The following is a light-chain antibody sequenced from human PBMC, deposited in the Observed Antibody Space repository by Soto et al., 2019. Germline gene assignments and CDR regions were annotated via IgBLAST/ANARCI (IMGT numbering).Light chain of an antibody. Sequence: QSVLTQSSSASASLGSSVKLTCTLSSGHSSYIIAWHQQQPGKAPRYLMNLEGSGSYNKGSGIPDRFSGSSSGADRYLTISNRQSEDEADYYCETWDSNTRVFGGGTKLTVL. CDR2: LEGSGSY. CDR1: SGHSSYI. J-gene: IGLJ3*02. V-gene: IGLV4-60*03. CDR3: ETWDSNTRV.